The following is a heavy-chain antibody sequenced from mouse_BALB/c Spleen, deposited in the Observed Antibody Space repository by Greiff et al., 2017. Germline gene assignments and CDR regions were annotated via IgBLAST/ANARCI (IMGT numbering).Heavy chain of an antibody. J-gene: IGHJ4*01. CDR3: ARGGLYAMDY. CDR1: GYTFTSYW. V-gene: IGHV1-69*02. Sequence: VQLQQPGAELVKPGAPVKLSCKASGYTFTSYWMNWVKQRPGRGLEWIGRIDPSDSETHYNQKFKDKATLTVDKSSSTAYIQLSSLTSEDSAVYYCARGGLYAMDYWGQGTSVTVSS. CDR2: IDPSDSET.